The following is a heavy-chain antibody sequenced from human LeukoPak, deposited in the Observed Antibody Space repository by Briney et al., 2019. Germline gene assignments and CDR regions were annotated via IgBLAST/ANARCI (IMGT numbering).Heavy chain of an antibody. CDR2: IIPVFGTA. CDR3: ASSLLWFGEFHIRTFDY. V-gene: IGHV1-69*05. Sequence: SVKVSCKASGGTFSSYAISWVRQAPGQGLEWMGGIIPVFGTANYAQKFQGRVTITTDESTSTAYMELSSLRSEDTAVYYCASSLLWFGEFHIRTFDYWGQGTLVTVSS. J-gene: IGHJ4*02. CDR1: GGTFSSYA. D-gene: IGHD3-10*01.